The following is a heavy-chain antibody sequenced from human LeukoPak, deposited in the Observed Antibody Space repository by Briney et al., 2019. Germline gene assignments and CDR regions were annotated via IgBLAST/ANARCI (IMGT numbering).Heavy chain of an antibody. D-gene: IGHD3-22*01. Sequence: GGSLRLSCAASGFAFSSYAMSWVRQAPGKGLEWVSVIYSGGSTYYADSVKGRFTTSRDNSKNTLYLQMNSLRAEDTAVYYCASADSFDYWGQGTLVTVSS. CDR1: GFAFSSYA. J-gene: IGHJ4*02. CDR3: ASADSFDY. CDR2: IYSGGST. V-gene: IGHV3-66*01.